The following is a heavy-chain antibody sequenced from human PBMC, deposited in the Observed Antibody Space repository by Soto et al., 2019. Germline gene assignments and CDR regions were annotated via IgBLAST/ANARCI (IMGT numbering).Heavy chain of an antibody. V-gene: IGHV1-18*04. D-gene: IGHD1-7*01. J-gene: IGHJ5*02. CDR1: GYTFTSYG. CDR3: ARDITATSTRWFDP. Sequence: QVQLVQSGAEVKKPGASVKVSCKASGYTFTSYGISWVRQAPGQGLEWMGWISADNGNTIYAQKVQGRVTMTIDTTTSTAYMELRSLRSDDTAVYYCARDITATSTRWFDPWGQGTLVTVSS. CDR2: ISADNGNT.